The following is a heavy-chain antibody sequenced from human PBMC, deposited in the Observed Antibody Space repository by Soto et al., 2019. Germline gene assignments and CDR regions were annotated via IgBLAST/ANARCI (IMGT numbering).Heavy chain of an antibody. Sequence: EVQLLESGGGLVQPGGSLRLSCAASGFTFSSYAMSWVRQAPGKGLEWVSAISGSGGSTYYADSVKGRFTISRDNSKNTLYLQMNSLRAKDTAVYYCANSPGSSSSPDAFDIWGQGTMVTVSS. CDR3: ANSPGSSSSPDAFDI. D-gene: IGHD6-6*01. CDR1: GFTFSSYA. CDR2: ISGSGGST. J-gene: IGHJ3*02. V-gene: IGHV3-23*01.